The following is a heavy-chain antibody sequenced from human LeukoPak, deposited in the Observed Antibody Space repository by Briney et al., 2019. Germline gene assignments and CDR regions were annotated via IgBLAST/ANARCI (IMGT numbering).Heavy chain of an antibody. CDR2: INPYSGAT. CDR3: ARQSGAGNWFDP. J-gene: IGHJ5*02. D-gene: IGHD3-10*01. V-gene: IGHV1-2*02. Sequence: GASVKVSCKGFGYTFSSYGISWVRQAPGQGLECMGWINPYSGATNYAPKFQGRVTMTRDTSISRGYMELSRVRSDDTAVYYCARQSGAGNWFDPWGQGTLVTVSS. CDR1: GYTFSSYG.